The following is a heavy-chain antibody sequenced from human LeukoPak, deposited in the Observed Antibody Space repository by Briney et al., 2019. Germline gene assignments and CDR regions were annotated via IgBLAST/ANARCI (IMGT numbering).Heavy chain of an antibody. CDR3: ARDRNYYDSSGYFSELDY. CDR2: ISSSSSYI. D-gene: IGHD3-22*01. Sequence: SGGSLRLSCAASGFTFSSYSMNWVRQAPGKGLEWVSSISSSSSYIYYADSVKGRFTISRDNAKNSLYLQMNSLGAEDTAVYYCARDRNYYDSSGYFSELDYWGQGTLVTVSS. CDR1: GFTFSSYS. J-gene: IGHJ4*02. V-gene: IGHV3-21*01.